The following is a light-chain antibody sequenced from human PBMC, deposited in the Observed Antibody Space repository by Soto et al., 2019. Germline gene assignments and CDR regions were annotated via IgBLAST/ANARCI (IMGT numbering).Light chain of an antibody. V-gene: IGKV1-5*01. CDR3: QQAASFPIT. CDR1: QSISSW. CDR2: DAS. Sequence: DIQMTQSPSTLSASVGDRVTITCRASQSISSWLAWYQQKPGKAPKLLIYDASSLESGVPSRFSGSGSGTEFTLTISSLQPEDFATYYCQQAASFPITFGQGTRLEI. J-gene: IGKJ5*01.